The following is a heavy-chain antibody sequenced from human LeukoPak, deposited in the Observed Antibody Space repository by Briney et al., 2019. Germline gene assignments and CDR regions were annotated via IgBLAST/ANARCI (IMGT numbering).Heavy chain of an antibody. D-gene: IGHD2-8*01. CDR1: GGSFSGYY. J-gene: IGHJ6*03. CDR3: ARGTSYYYYYMDV. CDR2: IYYSGST. V-gene: IGHV4-59*01. Sequence: PSETLSLTCAVYGGSFSGYYWSWIRQPPGKGLDWIGYIYYSGSTNYNPSLKSRVTISVDTSRNQFSLKLSSVTAADTAVYYCARGTSYYYYYMDVWGKGTTVTVSS.